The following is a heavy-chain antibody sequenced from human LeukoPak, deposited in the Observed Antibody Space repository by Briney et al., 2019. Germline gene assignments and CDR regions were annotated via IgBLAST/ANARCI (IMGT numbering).Heavy chain of an antibody. CDR3: AGLGYCSGGSCPPRYYYYYYMDV. CDR2: IYSGGST. Sequence: PGGSLRLSCAASGFTVSSNYMSWVRQAPGKGLEWVSVIYSGGSTYYADSVKGRFTISRDNSKNTLYLQMNSLRAEDTAVYYCAGLGYCSGGSCPPRYYYYYYMDVWGKGTTVTVSS. CDR1: GFTVSSNY. V-gene: IGHV3-66*01. J-gene: IGHJ6*03. D-gene: IGHD2-15*01.